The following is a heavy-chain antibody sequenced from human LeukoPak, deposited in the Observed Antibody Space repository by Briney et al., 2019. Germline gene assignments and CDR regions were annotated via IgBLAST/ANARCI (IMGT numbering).Heavy chain of an antibody. Sequence: GASVKVSCKASGYTFTGYYMHWVRQAPGQGLEWMGWISAYNGNTNYAQKLQGRVTMTTDTSTSTAYMELRSLRSDDTAVYYCARSSEQLRYFDWLFCDYWGQGTLVTVSS. CDR3: ARSSEQLRYFDWLFCDY. J-gene: IGHJ4*02. CDR2: ISAYNGNT. D-gene: IGHD3-9*01. CDR1: GYTFTGYY. V-gene: IGHV1-18*04.